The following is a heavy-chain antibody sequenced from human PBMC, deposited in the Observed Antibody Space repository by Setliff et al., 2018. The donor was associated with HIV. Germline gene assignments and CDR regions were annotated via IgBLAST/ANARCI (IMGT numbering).Heavy chain of an antibody. CDR1: GFTFSTYS. D-gene: IGHD3-10*01. Sequence: GGSLRLSCEASGFTFSTYSMNWVRQAPGKGLDWVAFIPYDGSNKYYADSVKGRFTISRDNSKNTLYLQMNSLRAEDTAAYFCAPHPGSQVHYYYGMDVWGQGTTVTVSS. V-gene: IGHV3-30*02. CDR2: IPYDGSNK. CDR3: APHPGSQVHYYYGMDV. J-gene: IGHJ6*02.